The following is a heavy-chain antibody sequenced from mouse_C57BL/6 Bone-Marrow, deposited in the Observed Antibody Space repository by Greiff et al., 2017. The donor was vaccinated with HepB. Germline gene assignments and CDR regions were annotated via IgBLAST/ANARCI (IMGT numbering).Heavy chain of an antibody. CDR2: INPNNGGT. Sequence: EVQLQQSGPELVKPGASVKISCKASGYTFTDYYMNWVKQSHGKSLEWIGDINPNNGGTSYNQKFKGKATLTVDKSSSTAYMELRSLTSEDSAVYYCARGYYYGSSYWGQGTTLTVSS. V-gene: IGHV1-26*01. D-gene: IGHD1-1*01. CDR3: ARGYYYGSSY. J-gene: IGHJ2*01. CDR1: GYTFTDYY.